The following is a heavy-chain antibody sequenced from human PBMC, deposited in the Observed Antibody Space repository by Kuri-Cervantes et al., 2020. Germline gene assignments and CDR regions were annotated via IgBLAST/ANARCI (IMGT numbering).Heavy chain of an antibody. J-gene: IGHJ4*02. CDR1: GASFSGHH. CDR2: VSHGGST. D-gene: IGHD2-21*01. V-gene: IGHV4-34*01. Sequence: GSLRLSCAVFGASFSGHHWSWIRQSPGKGLEWIGEVSHGGSTNFSPSLESRVTMSVDTSKKQFSLKLSSVTAADTAVYYCARRTGGAVGFDYWGQGTLVTVSS. CDR3: ARRTGGAVGFDY.